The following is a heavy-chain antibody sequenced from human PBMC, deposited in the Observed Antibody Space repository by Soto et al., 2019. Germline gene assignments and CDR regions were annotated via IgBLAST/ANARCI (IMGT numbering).Heavy chain of an antibody. CDR3: ARVPLRYSSSHNFDS. Sequence: SETLSLTCSVSGASVSSGSFYWSWIRQPPGKGLEWIGFIYNNETFNYNPSLKSRVTLSVDTSKHQFSLKLSSVTDADTAVYYCARVPLRYSSSHNFDSWGQGALVTVSS. V-gene: IGHV4-61*01. J-gene: IGHJ5*01. CDR2: IYNNETF. D-gene: IGHD6-19*01. CDR1: GASVSSGSFY.